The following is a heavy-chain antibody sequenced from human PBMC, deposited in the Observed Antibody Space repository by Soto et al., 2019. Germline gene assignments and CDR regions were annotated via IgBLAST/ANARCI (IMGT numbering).Heavy chain of an antibody. CDR1: GAALNSGNYY. CDR2: IYVTGAV. J-gene: IGHJ5*02. CDR3: ARLRIATNNYKWFDP. Sequence: SETLSLTCSVSGAALNSGNYYWSWIRQVPGKGLEWIGRIYVTGAVDYNPSLRDRITISQDTSERQFSLNLRLVTAADTAVYYCARLRIATNNYKWFDPWGQGTLVTVSS. V-gene: IGHV4-31*03. D-gene: IGHD2-21*01.